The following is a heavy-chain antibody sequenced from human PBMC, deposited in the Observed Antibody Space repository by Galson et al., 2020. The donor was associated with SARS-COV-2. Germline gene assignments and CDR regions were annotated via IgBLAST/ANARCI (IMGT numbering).Heavy chain of an antibody. Sequence: SETLSLTCTVSGSPFSGYYWSWIRQPPGKGLEWIGYKYYSGTTKYNPSLKSRVTISVDTSKNEFSLKLSSVTTADTAVYYCARGPKREEQWQVPTYFQHWGRGTLVTVSS. V-gene: IGHV4-59*01. CDR2: KYYSGTT. CDR3: ARGPKREEQWQVPTYFQH. J-gene: IGHJ1*01. CDR1: GSPFSGYY. D-gene: IGHD6-19*01.